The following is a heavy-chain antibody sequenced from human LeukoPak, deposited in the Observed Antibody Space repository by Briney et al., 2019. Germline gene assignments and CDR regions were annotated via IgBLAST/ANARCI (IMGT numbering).Heavy chain of an antibody. Sequence: PGRSLRLSCAASGFTFSSYGMHWVRQAPGKGLEWVAVISYDGSNKYYADSVKGRFTISRDNSKNTLYLQMNSLRAEDTAVYYCAKDGGQFYDSSGYIDYWGQGTLVTVSS. CDR1: GFTFSSYG. CDR3: AKDGGQFYDSSGYIDY. D-gene: IGHD3-22*01. J-gene: IGHJ4*02. CDR2: ISYDGSNK. V-gene: IGHV3-30*18.